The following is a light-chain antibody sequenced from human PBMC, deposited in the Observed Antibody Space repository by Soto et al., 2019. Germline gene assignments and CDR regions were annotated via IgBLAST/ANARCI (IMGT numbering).Light chain of an antibody. CDR2: GAT. Sequence: VLTQSPGTLSLSPGERASLSCRASSTVDSIYLAWYQQKPGQAPRLLIYGATNRATGIPDRFSGSGSGTEFTLTISSLQSEDCAIYYCQQYHTWPITFGGGTKVDIK. CDR1: STVDSIY. CDR3: QQYHTWPIT. J-gene: IGKJ4*01. V-gene: IGKV3D-15*01.